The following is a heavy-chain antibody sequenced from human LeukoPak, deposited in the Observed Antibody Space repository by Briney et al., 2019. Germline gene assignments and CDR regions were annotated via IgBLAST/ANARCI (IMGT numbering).Heavy chain of an antibody. Sequence: SETLSLTCTVSGSSIISNNNYWGWSRQSPGKGLEWIASVNDRGSTYYNMSLKSRVTISVDTSMNQFSLKLSSATAADTAVYYCARHGDCSSSSCYVTWFDYWGQGTLVTVSS. CDR2: VNDRGST. D-gene: IGHD2-15*01. CDR3: ARHGDCSSSSCYVTWFDY. CDR1: GSSIISNNNY. V-gene: IGHV4-39*01. J-gene: IGHJ4*02.